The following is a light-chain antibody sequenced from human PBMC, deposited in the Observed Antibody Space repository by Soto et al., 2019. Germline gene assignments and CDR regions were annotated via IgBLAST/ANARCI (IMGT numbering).Light chain of an antibody. CDR1: TSDIGGYEY. Sequence: QSAPTQPASVSGSPGQSITISCTGSTSDIGGYEYVSWYQQYPGKAPRLIIYAVHSRPSGVSNRFSGSKSGNTASLTISGLQAEDEADYHCSSYTPSSTYVFGTGTKLTVL. J-gene: IGLJ1*01. V-gene: IGLV2-14*03. CDR2: AVH. CDR3: SSYTPSSTYV.